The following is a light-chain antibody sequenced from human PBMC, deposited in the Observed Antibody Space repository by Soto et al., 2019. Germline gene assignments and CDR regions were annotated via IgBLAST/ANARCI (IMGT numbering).Light chain of an antibody. V-gene: IGKV1-9*01. CDR3: QQHNSYPLT. CDR2: AAS. Sequence: DIQLTPSPSFLSSSVGARFTITCRASQGISSYLAWYQQKPGKAPKLLIYAASTLQSGVPSRFSGSGSGTEFTLTISSLQPEDFATYYCQQHNSYPLTFGQGTKLDIK. CDR1: QGISSY. J-gene: IGKJ1*01.